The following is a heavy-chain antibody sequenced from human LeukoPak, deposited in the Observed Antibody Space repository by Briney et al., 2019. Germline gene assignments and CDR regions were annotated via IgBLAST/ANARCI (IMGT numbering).Heavy chain of an antibody. Sequence: PGGSLRLSCAASGFILSSYGMHWVRQAPGKGLEWVAVISYDGSNQYYADSVKGRFTISRDNSKNMLYLQMNSLRAEDTAVYYCAKEVWGSHHYFDSWGQGTLVTVSS. CDR1: GFILSSYG. V-gene: IGHV3-30*18. D-gene: IGHD3-16*02. CDR3: AKEVWGSHHYFDS. CDR2: ISYDGSNQ. J-gene: IGHJ4*02.